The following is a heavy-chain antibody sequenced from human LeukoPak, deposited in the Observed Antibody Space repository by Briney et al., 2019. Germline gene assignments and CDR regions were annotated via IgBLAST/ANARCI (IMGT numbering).Heavy chain of an antibody. J-gene: IGHJ4*02. V-gene: IGHV3-53*01. CDR3: AKSLTYYHENSDSI. Sequence: LAGGSLRLSCAASGFVVSTNYITWVRQPPGKGLEWVSVIYKDGRTFYTDSVKGRFTISRDNSKNTVYLQMSSLRVEDTAVYYCAKSLTYYHENSDSIRGQGTLVTVSS. D-gene: IGHD3-22*01. CDR2: IYKDGRT. CDR1: GFVVSTNY.